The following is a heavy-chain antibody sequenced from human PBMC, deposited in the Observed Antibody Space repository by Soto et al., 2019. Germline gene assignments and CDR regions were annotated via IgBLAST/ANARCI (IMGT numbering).Heavy chain of an antibody. V-gene: IGHV3-73*01. CDR1: GFTFTDSA. CDR2: VRSKGNSYAT. J-gene: IGHJ6*02. D-gene: IGHD3-9*01. CDR3: TRRGNDILTRPLTFGLDV. Sequence: VGSLRLSCAASGFTFTDSAIHWVRQASGKGLEWVGHVRSKGNSYATSYAASVKGRFTISRDDSKNTTYLEMNSLKIDDTAVYYCTRRGNDILTRPLTFGLDVWGQGTTVTVSS.